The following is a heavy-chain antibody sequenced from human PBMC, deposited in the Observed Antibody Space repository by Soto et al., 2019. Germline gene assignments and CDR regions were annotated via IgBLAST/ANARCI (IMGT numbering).Heavy chain of an antibody. CDR1: GFTFSSYG. CDR3: ARDLGQTGYYSSYYYYGMDV. V-gene: IGHV3-33*01. D-gene: IGHD3-9*01. CDR2: IWYDGSNK. J-gene: IGHJ6*02. Sequence: GGSLRLSCAASGFTFSSYGMHWVRQAPGKGLEWVAVIWYDGSNKYYADSVKGRFTISRDNSKNTLYLQMNSLRAEDTAVYYCARDLGQTGYYSSYYYYGMDVWGQGTTVTVSS.